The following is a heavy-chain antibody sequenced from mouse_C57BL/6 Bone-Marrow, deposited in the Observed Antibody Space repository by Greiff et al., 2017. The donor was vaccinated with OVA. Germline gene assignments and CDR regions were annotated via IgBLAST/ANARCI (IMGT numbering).Heavy chain of an antibody. J-gene: IGHJ3*01. CDR2: IYPGSGST. V-gene: IGHV1-55*01. Sequence: QVQLQQPGAELVKPGASVKMSCKASGYTFTRYWITWVKPRPGQGLEWIGDIYPGSGSTNYNEKFKSKATLTVDTSSSPAYMQLSSLTAEDSAVYDCARGERRWFAYWGQGTLVTVSA. CDR1: GYTFTRYW. CDR3: ARGERRWFAY. D-gene: IGHD2-12*01.